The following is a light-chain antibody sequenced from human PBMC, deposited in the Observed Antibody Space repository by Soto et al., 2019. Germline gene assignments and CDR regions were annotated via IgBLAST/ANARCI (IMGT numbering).Light chain of an antibody. V-gene: IGLV1-40*01. CDR1: SSNIGAGYD. CDR2: GNN. J-gene: IGLJ2*01. Sequence: QSVLTQPPSVSGAPGQRVTISCTGSSSNIGAGYDVHWYQQLPGTAPKLLIYGNNNRPSGVPDPFSGSKSGTSASLAITGLQAEDEADYYCQSYYSRLRAVVFGGGTKLTVL. CDR3: QSYYSRLRAVV.